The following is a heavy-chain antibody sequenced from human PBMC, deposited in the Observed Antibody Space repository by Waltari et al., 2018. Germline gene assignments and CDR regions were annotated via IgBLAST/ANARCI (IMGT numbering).Heavy chain of an antibody. CDR3: ARGMSSVWYGPFDY. V-gene: IGHV4-59*08. CDR2: IYYSGNT. CDR1: GGSINNYY. D-gene: IGHD6-19*01. Sequence: QVQLQESGPGLVKPSETLSLTCTVSGGSINNYYWSWIRQPPGKGLEWIGYIYYSGNTSYNPVLESRVTMSADTSRNQFSLKLSSVTAADTAVYYCARGMSSVWYGPFDYWGQEPWSPSP. J-gene: IGHJ4*01.